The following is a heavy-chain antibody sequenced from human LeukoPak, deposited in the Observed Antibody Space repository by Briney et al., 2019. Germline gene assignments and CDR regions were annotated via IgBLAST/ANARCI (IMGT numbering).Heavy chain of an antibody. J-gene: IGHJ4*02. D-gene: IGHD1-26*01. V-gene: IGHV4-4*07. CDR2: IYTSGST. CDR1: GGSISSYY. CDR3: ARENSGSYREFDC. Sequence: SETLSLTCTVSGGSISSYYWSWIRQPAGKGLEWIGRIYTSGSTNYNASLKSRVSMSVDTSKNQFSLKLSSVTAADTAVFYCARENSGSYREFDCWGQGTLVTVSS.